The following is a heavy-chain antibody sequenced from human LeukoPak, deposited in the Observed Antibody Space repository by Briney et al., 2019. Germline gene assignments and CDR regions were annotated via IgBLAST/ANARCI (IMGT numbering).Heavy chain of an antibody. Sequence: SETLSFTCTVSGGSISSSSYYWGWIRQPPGKGLEWIGSIYYSGSTYYNPSLKSRVTISVDTSKNQFSLKLSSVTAADTAVYYCARLGYCSGGSCYLGYYYYGMDAWGQGTTVTVSS. V-gene: IGHV4-39*01. D-gene: IGHD2-15*01. CDR3: ARLGYCSGGSCYLGYYYYGMDA. J-gene: IGHJ6*02. CDR1: GGSISSSSYY. CDR2: IYYSGST.